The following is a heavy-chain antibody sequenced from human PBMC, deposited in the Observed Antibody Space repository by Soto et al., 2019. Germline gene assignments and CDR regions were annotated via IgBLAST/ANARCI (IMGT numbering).Heavy chain of an antibody. D-gene: IGHD1-26*01. J-gene: IGHJ4*02. CDR1: GGSVSSDYW. CDR3: ASDRPSYGRDFDD. Sequence: QVQLQESGPGVVKPSGTLSLTCAVSGGSVSSDYWWSWVRLPPGKGLEWIGEIYHSGRTNYNPSLISGRTRSPDKSKNHLSLILNPVAAADTAVYYCASDRPSYGRDFDDWGQGTLVSVSS. CDR2: IYHSGRT. V-gene: IGHV4-4*02.